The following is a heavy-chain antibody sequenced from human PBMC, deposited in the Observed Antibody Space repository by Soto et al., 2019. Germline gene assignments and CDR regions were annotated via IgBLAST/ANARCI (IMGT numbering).Heavy chain of an antibody. V-gene: IGHV4-59*01. D-gene: IGHD3-9*01. CDR1: GGSISSNY. Sequence: SETLSLTCTVSGGSISSNYWSWIRQPPGKGLEWIGYINYSGSTNYNPSLKSRITISVDTSKNQFSLKLSSVTAADTAVYYCARGGRYFDWLSGHFWFAPWGQGTLVTVSS. CDR2: INYSGST. J-gene: IGHJ5*02. CDR3: ARGGRYFDWLSGHFWFAP.